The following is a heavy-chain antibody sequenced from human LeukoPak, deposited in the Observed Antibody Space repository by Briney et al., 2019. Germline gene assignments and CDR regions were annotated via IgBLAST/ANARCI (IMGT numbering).Heavy chain of an antibody. D-gene: IGHD2-15*01. J-gene: IGHJ4*02. CDR1: GGSISTYY. CDR3: ARRYCSGGSCYSALDY. CDR2: IYYSGST. V-gene: IGHV4-59*01. Sequence: SETLSLTCTVSGGSISTYYWSWIRQPPGKGLEWIGYIYYSGSTNYNPSLKSRVTISVDTSKNQFSLKLSSATAADTAVYYCARRYCSGGSCYSALDYWGQGTLVTVSS.